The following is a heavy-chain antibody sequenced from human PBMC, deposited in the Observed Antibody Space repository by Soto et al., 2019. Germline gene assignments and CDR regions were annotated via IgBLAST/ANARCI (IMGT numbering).Heavy chain of an antibody. CDR3: ARAPRSSGYYHYAMDV. J-gene: IGHJ6*02. CDR2: INAGNGDT. V-gene: IGHV1-3*01. CDR1: GYTFSNYA. Sequence: QVQLVQSGAEVKKPGASVKVSCEASGYTFSNYAIHWVRQAPGQRLEWMAWINAGNGDTKYSQNFQGRVTITRDTSARTAYMDLSSLRPEDTAVYYCARAPRSSGYYHYAMDVWGQGTTVTVS. D-gene: IGHD3-9*01.